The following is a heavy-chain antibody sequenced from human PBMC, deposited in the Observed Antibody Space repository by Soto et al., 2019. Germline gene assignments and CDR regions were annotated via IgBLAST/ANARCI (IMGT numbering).Heavy chain of an antibody. D-gene: IGHD6-19*01. CDR2: TYYRSKWYN. V-gene: IGHV6-1*01. J-gene: IGHJ6*02. CDR1: GDSVSSNSAA. CDR3: ARDSAKAVAGSYHYYGMDV. Sequence: SQTLSLTCAISGDSVSSNSAAWNWIRQSPSRGLEWLGRTYYRSKWYNDYAVSVKSRITINPDTSKNQFSLQLNSVTPEDTAVYYCARDSAKAVAGSYHYYGMDVCGQGTTVTVSS.